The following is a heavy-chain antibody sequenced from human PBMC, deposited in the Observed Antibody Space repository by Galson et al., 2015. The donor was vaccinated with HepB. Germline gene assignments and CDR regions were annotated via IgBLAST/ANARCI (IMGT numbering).Heavy chain of an antibody. Sequence: SVKVSCKASGYSFTTHCVHWVRQAPGQGLEWMGWINPTNGDRKFAQMFQGRVTMTRDTSVNTAYIELSRLRSDDTAIYYCARGGGRWYVDCWGQGTVVSVPS. CDR3: ARGGGRWYVDC. D-gene: IGHD4-23*01. V-gene: IGHV1-2*02. CDR1: GYSFTTHC. J-gene: IGHJ4*02. CDR2: INPTNGDR.